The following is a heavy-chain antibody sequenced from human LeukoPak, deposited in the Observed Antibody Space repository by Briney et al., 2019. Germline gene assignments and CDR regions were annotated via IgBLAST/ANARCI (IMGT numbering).Heavy chain of an antibody. CDR1: GFTFSSYW. Sequence: PGGSLRLSCAGSGFTFSSYWMSWVRQAPGKGLEWVSAISGSGGSTYYADSVKGRFTISRDNSKNTLYLQMNSLRAEDTAVYYCAKGDWYGDHEYYFDYWGQGTLVTVSS. CDR3: AKGDWYGDHEYYFDY. CDR2: ISGSGGST. D-gene: IGHD4-17*01. J-gene: IGHJ4*02. V-gene: IGHV3-23*01.